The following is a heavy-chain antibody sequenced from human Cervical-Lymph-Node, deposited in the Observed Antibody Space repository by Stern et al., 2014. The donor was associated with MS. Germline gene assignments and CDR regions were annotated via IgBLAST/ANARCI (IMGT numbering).Heavy chain of an antibody. CDR3: ARGRNGFGDDS. CDR1: GGPISSGTYY. CDR2: IYTSGST. J-gene: IGHJ4*02. V-gene: IGHV4-61*02. Sequence: QLQLQESGPGLVKPSQTLSLTCTVSGGPISSGTYYWSWIRQPAGKGLEWIGRIYTSGSTDYTSSLKSRVTISVDMSKNQLSLGLTHVTAADTAVYYCARGRNGFGDDSWGQGTLATVSP. D-gene: IGHD3-10*01.